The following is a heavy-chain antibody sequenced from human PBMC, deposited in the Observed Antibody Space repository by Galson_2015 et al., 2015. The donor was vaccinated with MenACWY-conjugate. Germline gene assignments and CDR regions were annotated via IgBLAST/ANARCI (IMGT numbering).Heavy chain of an antibody. V-gene: IGHV3-23*01. J-gene: IGHJ6*03. CDR3: AKCVYMEV. Sequence: SLRLSCAVSGFTFRQHAMSWVRKAPGTGLEWVAIISDSGAATHYIDSVKGRFTISRDNSKNTLYLQMSRLRAEDTALYYCAKCVYMEVWGKGPTVSVSS. CDR1: GFTFRQHA. CDR2: ISDSGAAT.